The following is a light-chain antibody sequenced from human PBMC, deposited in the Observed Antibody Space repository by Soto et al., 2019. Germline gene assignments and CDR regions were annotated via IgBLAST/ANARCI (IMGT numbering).Light chain of an antibody. CDR2: AAS. CDR1: QSIDHH. V-gene: IGKV1-39*01. CDR3: QQSYSNTWT. J-gene: IGKJ1*01. Sequence: DIQMTQFPSSLSASVGDRVTITCRASQSIDHHLNWYQHKPGQAPRLLMDAASRMQSGVPSRFSGSGIGTEFTLTINSLQPEDFATYYCQQSYSNTWTFGQGTRVEVK.